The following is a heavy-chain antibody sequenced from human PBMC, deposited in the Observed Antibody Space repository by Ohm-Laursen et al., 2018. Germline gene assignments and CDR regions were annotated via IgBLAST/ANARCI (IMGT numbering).Heavy chain of an antibody. CDR1: GFTFSSYA. CDR3: AKVGDLWFGELLSWPFDY. CDR2: ISGSGGST. J-gene: IGHJ4*02. V-gene: IGHV3-23*01. D-gene: IGHD3-10*01. Sequence: SLRLSCAASGFTFSSYAMSWVRQAPGKGLEWVSAISGSGGSTYYADSVKGRFTISRDNSKNTLYLQMNSLRAEDTAVYYCAKVGDLWFGELLSWPFDYWGQGTLVTVSS.